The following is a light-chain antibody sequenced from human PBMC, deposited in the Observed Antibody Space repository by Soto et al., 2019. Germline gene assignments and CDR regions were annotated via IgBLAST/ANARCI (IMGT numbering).Light chain of an antibody. CDR1: QGISSS. CDR2: AAS. Sequence: IQFTQSPSFLSAFLGDRVTITFRASQGISSSLAWYQQKPGEAPKLLIYAASTLQSGVPPRFSGSGSGTEFTLTISSLQPEDFASYYCQKLDSYPLTFGQGTRLEIK. J-gene: IGKJ5*01. CDR3: QKLDSYPLT. V-gene: IGKV1-9*01.